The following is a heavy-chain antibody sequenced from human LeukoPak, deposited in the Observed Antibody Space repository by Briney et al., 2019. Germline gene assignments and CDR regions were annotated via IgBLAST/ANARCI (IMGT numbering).Heavy chain of an antibody. V-gene: IGHV4-59*11. Sequence: SETLSLTCSVSGVSISSHSWSWVRQPPGEGLESIGYISNTGATHYNPSLGSRVSISVDTSRNEVSLRLTSVTAADTAVYYCARGSDSYGYPYYYYYYMDVWGEGTTVAVSS. D-gene: IGHD5-18*01. J-gene: IGHJ6*03. CDR3: ARGSDSYGYPYYYYYYMDV. CDR2: ISNTGAT. CDR1: GVSISSHS.